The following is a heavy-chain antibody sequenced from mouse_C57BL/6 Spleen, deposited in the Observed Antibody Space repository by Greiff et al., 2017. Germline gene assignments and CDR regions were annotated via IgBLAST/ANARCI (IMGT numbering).Heavy chain of an antibody. CDR2: INYDGSST. D-gene: IGHD2-3*01. CDR1: GFTFSDYY. Sequence: EVKLVESEGGLVQPGSSMKLSCTASGFTFSDYYMAWVRQVPEKGLEWVANINYDGSSTYYLDSLKSRFIISRDNAKNILYLQMSSLKSEDTATYYCAREIGGYYYWGQGTTLTVSS. J-gene: IGHJ2*01. V-gene: IGHV5-16*01. CDR3: AREIGGYYY.